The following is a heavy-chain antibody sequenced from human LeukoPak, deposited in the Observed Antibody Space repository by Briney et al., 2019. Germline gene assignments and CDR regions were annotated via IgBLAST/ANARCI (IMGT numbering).Heavy chain of an antibody. Sequence: PGGSLRLSCAASGFTFSSYWMHWVRQAPGKGLVWVSGISWNSGSIGYADSVKGRFTISRDNAKNSLYLQMNSLRAEDTALYYCAKEGNSYEFDYWGQGTLVTVSS. CDR1: GFTFSSYW. D-gene: IGHD5-18*01. V-gene: IGHV3-9*01. CDR3: AKEGNSYEFDY. CDR2: ISWNSGSI. J-gene: IGHJ4*02.